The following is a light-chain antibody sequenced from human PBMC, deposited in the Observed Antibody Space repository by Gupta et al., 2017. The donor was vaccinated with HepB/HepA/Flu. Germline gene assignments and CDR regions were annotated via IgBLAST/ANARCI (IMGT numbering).Light chain of an antibody. CDR1: QTISSDY. CDR2: GAS. J-gene: IGKJ2*01. CDR3: QQYSDSQYT. Sequence: EIVLTQSPGTLSLSPGERAILSCRASQTISSDYLAWYQQKLGQAPRLLVYGASSRATGVPVRFVGSGSRTDFTLTITSLEPGDFAIYYCQQYSDSQYTFGQGTRLEIK. V-gene: IGKV3-20*01.